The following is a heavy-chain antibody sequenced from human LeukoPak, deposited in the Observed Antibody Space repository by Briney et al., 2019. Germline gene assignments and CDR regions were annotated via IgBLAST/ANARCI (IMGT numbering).Heavy chain of an antibody. CDR2: INHSGST. CDR3: ARDQYDYGSGRPPFDP. CDR1: GGSFSGYY. V-gene: IGHV4-34*01. Sequence: PSETLSLTCAVYGGSFSGYYWSWIRQPPGKGLEWIGEINHSGSTNYNPSLRSRVTISVDTSKNQFSLKLSSVTAADTAVYYCARDQYDYGSGRPPFDPWGQGTLVTVSS. J-gene: IGHJ5*02. D-gene: IGHD3-10*01.